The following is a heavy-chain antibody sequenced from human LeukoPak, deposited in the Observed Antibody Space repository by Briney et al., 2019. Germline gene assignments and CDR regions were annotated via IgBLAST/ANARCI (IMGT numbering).Heavy chain of an antibody. J-gene: IGHJ5*02. V-gene: IGHV3-23*01. CDR2: ISGSGGGA. CDR1: GFTFSSSA. Sequence: GGSLRLSCAASGFTFSSSAMSWVHQAPGKGLEWVSGISGSGGGAYYADSVKGRFTISRDNSKNTLHLQMNSLRAEDTAVYYCAKASMARGARNWFDPWGQGTLVTVSS. CDR3: AKASMARGARNWFDP. D-gene: IGHD3-10*01.